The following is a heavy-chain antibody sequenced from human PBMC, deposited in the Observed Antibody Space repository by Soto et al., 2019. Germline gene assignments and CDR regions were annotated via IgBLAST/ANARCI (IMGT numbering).Heavy chain of an antibody. D-gene: IGHD3-10*01. CDR1: GFNFNFFG. Sequence: QEQLVESGGGVVQAGRSLRLSCAASGFNFNFFGMHWVRQAPGKGLEWVAVISYDGSEKYYADSEEGRFTMSRDNSKNMVYLEMSSLRPEDTSVYYCAKERSYSFDAFDIWGHGTMVTVSS. CDR2: ISYDGSEK. J-gene: IGHJ3*02. CDR3: AKERSYSFDAFDI. V-gene: IGHV3-30*18.